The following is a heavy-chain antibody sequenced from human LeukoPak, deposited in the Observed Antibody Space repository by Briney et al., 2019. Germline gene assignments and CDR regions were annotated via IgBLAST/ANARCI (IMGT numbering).Heavy chain of an antibody. J-gene: IGHJ4*02. Sequence: SETLSLTCTVSGGSISTSNYYWGWVRQPPGKGLEWIGNIFYSGSTYYSPSLKSRVTISLDTSRNQFSLKLNSVTAADTAVYYCARSAQNCSGGSCYDLHDYWGQGTLVTVSS. V-gene: IGHV4-39*07. D-gene: IGHD2-15*01. CDR3: ARSAQNCSGGSCYDLHDY. CDR2: IFYSGST. CDR1: GGSISTSNYY.